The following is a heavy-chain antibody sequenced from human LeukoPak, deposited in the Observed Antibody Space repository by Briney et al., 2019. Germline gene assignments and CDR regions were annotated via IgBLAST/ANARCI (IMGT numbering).Heavy chain of an antibody. CDR2: INHSGST. D-gene: IGHD6-6*01. Sequence: SETLSLTCAVYGGSFSGYYWSWIRQPPGKGLEWIGEINHSGSTKYNPSLKSRVTISVDTSKNQFSLKLSSVTAADTAVYYCARGSLVRKYYYYYYGMDVWGQGTTVTVSS. CDR3: ARGSLVRKYYYYYYGMDV. J-gene: IGHJ6*02. CDR1: GGSFSGYY. V-gene: IGHV4-34*01.